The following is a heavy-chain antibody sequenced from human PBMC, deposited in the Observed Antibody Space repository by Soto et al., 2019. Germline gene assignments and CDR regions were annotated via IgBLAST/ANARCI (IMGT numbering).Heavy chain of an antibody. V-gene: IGHV3-33*01. Sequence: GGSLRLSCAASGFTFSSYGMHWVRQAPGKGLEWVAVIWYDGSNKYYADSVKGRFTISRDNSKNTLYLQMNSLRAEDTAVYYCARTHHAGLIFYYYGMDVWGQGTTVTVSS. CDR2: IWYDGSNK. D-gene: IGHD2-8*01. CDR1: GFTFSSYG. CDR3: ARTHHAGLIFYYYGMDV. J-gene: IGHJ6*02.